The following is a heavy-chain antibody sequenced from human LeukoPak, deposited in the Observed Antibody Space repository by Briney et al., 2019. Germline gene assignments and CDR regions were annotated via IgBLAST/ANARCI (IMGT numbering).Heavy chain of an antibody. CDR3: AKVNHYYGSGVFDY. CDR1: GFTFDDYA. D-gene: IGHD3-10*01. V-gene: IGHV3-9*01. CDR2: ISWNSGSI. Sequence: GRSLRLSCAASGFTFDDYAMHWVRQAPGKGLEWVSGISWNSGSIGYADSVKGRFTISRDNAKNSLYLQMNSLRAEDTALYYCAKVNHYYGSGVFDYWGQGTLVTVSS. J-gene: IGHJ4*02.